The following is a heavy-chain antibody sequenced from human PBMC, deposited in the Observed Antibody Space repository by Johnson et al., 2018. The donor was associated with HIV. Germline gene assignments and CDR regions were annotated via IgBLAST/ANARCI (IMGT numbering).Heavy chain of an antibody. D-gene: IGHD2-8*01. CDR2: IYSGGRT. V-gene: IGHV3-53*01. CDR3: AREGGIVLSPGSFDI. CDR1: GFTVSHNY. Sequence: VQLVESGGVVVQPGGSLRLSCAASGFTVSHNYMSWVRQAPGEGLGWFSVIYSGGRTYYADSVKGRFTISRDNSKNTLYLQMNSLRAEDTAVYYCAREGGIVLSPGSFDIWGQGTMVTVSS. J-gene: IGHJ3*02.